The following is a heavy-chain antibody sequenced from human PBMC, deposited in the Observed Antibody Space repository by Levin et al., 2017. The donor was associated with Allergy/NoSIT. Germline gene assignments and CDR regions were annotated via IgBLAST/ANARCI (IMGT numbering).Heavy chain of an antibody. J-gene: IGHJ4*02. CDR2: VYSDGTIT. D-gene: IGHD2-2*01. Sequence: LSLTCAASGFTFSNSYMHWVRQAPGKGLVWVSRVYSDGTITDYADSVKGRFTISRDNARNILYLQMNSLRAEDTAVYYCARGGCSSTSCLDNWGQGILVTVSS. CDR1: GFTFSNSY. V-gene: IGHV3-74*01. CDR3: ARGGCSSTSCLDN.